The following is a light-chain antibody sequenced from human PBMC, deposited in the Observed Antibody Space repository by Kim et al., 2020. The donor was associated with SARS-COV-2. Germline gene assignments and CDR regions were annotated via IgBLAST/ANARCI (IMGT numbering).Light chain of an antibody. CDR3: QAWDSSTAV. CDR1: KLGDKY. Sequence: GSPGKTTSLPYCGDKLGDKYAGWYQQKPGQSPVLVIYQDSKRPSGIPERFSGSNSGNTAPLTISGTQAMDEADYYCQAWDSSTAVFGGGTQLTVL. J-gene: IGLJ2*01. CDR2: QDS. V-gene: IGLV3-1*01.